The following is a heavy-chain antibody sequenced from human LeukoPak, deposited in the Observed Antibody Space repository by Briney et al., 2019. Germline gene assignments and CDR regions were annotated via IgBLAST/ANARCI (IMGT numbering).Heavy chain of an antibody. CDR2: IKQDGREI. Sequence: GGSLRLSCVSSEFTFSSYWMSWVREAPGRGLEWVDYIKQDGREIYYVHSVKGRFTISRDNAKKSLYLQMNSLRAEDTAVYYCARSYSRFDYWGQGTLVTVSS. V-gene: IGHV3-7*01. CDR1: EFTFSSYW. J-gene: IGHJ4*02. CDR3: ARSYSRFDY. D-gene: IGHD6-13*01.